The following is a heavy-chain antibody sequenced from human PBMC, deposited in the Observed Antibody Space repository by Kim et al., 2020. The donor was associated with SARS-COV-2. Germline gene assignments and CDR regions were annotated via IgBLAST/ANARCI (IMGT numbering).Heavy chain of an antibody. D-gene: IGHD3-9*01. J-gene: IGHJ3*02. Sequence: SETLSLTCAVYGGSFSGYYWSWIRQPPGKGLEWIGEINHSGSTNYNPSLKSRVTISVDTSKNQFSLKLSSVTAADTAVYYCARGRLVLRYFDWLPKQLDIWGQGTMVTVSS. CDR3: ARGRLVLRYFDWLPKQLDI. V-gene: IGHV4-34*01. CDR2: INHSGST. CDR1: GGSFSGYY.